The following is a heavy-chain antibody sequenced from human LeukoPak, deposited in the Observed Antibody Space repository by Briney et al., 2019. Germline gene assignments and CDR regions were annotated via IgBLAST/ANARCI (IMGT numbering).Heavy chain of an antibody. J-gene: IGHJ4*02. Sequence: GGSLRLSCAASGFTVSINYMSWVRQAPGKGLEWVSVIYSGGSTYYADSVKGRFIISRDNSKNTLYLQMNSLRAEDTAVYYCARDLRPNYGAYGYFDGWGQGTLVTVSS. CDR3: ARDLRPNYGAYGYFDG. D-gene: IGHD4/OR15-4a*01. CDR2: IYSGGST. V-gene: IGHV3-53*01. CDR1: GFTVSINY.